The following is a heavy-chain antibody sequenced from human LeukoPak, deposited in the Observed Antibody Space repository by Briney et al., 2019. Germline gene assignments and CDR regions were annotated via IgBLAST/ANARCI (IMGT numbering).Heavy chain of an antibody. D-gene: IGHD4-17*01. CDR1: GFTFSSSW. V-gene: IGHV3-7*01. Sequence: GGSLRLSCVGSGFTFSSSWMGWVRQAPGKGLEWVANIKQDGSEKYYVDSVKGRFTISRDNAKNSLYLQMNSLRAEDTAVYYCARTTILDYWGQGTLVTVSS. CDR2: IKQDGSEK. CDR3: ARTTILDY. J-gene: IGHJ4*02.